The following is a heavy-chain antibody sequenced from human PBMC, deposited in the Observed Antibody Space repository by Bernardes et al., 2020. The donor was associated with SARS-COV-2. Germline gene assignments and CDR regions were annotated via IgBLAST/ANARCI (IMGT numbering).Heavy chain of an antibody. J-gene: IGHJ1*01. D-gene: IGHD3-10*02. Sequence: GGSLRLSCAASGFSFSSYGMHWVRQAPGKGLEWVATIWYDGSNERYADSVKGRFTISRDNSKNTLYLQMSSLRAEDTAVYYCARAGVPLANQVGYVQDWGQGTLVTVSS. V-gene: IGHV3-33*01. CDR2: IWYDGSNE. CDR3: ARAGVPLANQVGYVQD. CDR1: GFSFSSYG.